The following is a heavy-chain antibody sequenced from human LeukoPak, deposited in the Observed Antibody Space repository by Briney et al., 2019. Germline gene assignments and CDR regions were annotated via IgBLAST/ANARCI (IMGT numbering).Heavy chain of an antibody. CDR3: AKEAVAGSVVSVYYFDY. Sequence: PGGSLRLSCAASGFTFDDYAMHWVRQAPGKGLEWVSGISWNSGSIGYADSVKGRFTISRDNAKNSLYLQMNSLRAEDTALYYCAKEAVAGSVVSVYYFDYWGQGTLVTVSS. CDR2: ISWNSGSI. V-gene: IGHV3-9*01. CDR1: GFTFDDYA. J-gene: IGHJ4*02. D-gene: IGHD6-19*01.